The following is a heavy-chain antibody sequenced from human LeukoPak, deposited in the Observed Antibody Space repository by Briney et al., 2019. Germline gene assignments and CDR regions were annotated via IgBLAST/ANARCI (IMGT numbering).Heavy chain of an antibody. CDR2: IQYDGSNK. J-gene: IGHJ4*02. CDR3: ARAGGGIAVAGISSGYYFDY. Sequence: PGGSLRLSCTASGFTFSSYGMHWLRQAPGKGLEWVAFIQYDGSNKYYADSVKGRFTISRDNAKNSLYLQMNSLRAEDTAVYYCARAGGGIAVAGISSGYYFDYWGQGTLVTVSS. CDR1: GFTFSSYG. D-gene: IGHD6-19*01. V-gene: IGHV3-30*02.